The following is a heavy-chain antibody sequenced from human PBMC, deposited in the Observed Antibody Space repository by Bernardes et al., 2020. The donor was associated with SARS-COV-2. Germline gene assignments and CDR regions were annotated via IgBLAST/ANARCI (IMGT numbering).Heavy chain of an antibody. CDR2: INWNGGST. CDR3: ARANDYGDYGTYFDY. CDR1: GFTFDDFG. J-gene: IGHJ4*02. V-gene: IGHV3-20*01. Sequence: GGSLRLSCAASGFTFDDFGMSWVRQAPGKGLEWVSGINWNGGSTGYADSVKGRFTISRDNAKNSLFLQMNSLRAEDTALYHCARANDYGDYGTYFDYWGQGTLVTVSS. D-gene: IGHD4-17*01.